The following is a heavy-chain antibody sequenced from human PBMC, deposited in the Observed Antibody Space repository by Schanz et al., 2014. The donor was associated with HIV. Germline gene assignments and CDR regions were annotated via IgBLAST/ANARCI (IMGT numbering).Heavy chain of an antibody. D-gene: IGHD2-15*01. CDR3: ARGSCSGGTCYSGDH. CDR1: GYTFSDYY. V-gene: IGHV1-18*04. CDR2: ISNYIGNT. Sequence: QVQLVQSGAEVKMPGASVKVSCKSSGYTFSDYYMHWLRQAPGQGLEWMGWISNYIGNTDYAQNLQDRVTMTADTFTNTAYMELRSLRSDDTAVYYCARGSCSGGTCYSGDHWGQGTLVTVSA. J-gene: IGHJ4*02.